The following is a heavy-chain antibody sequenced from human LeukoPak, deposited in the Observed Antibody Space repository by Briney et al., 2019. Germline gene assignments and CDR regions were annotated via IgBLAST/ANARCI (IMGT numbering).Heavy chain of an antibody. D-gene: IGHD6-13*01. CDR2: ISSLSGTI. CDR1: GFTFSSYS. J-gene: IGHJ4*02. V-gene: IGHV3-48*01. CDR3: AREPTYTSSWYTSCDY. Sequence: QSGGSLRLSCAASGFTFSSYSMNWVRQAPGEGLEWVSYISSLSGTIYYADSVKGRFTISRDNAKNSLYLQMDSLRAEDTAVYYCAREPTYTSSWYTSCDYWGQGTLVTVSS.